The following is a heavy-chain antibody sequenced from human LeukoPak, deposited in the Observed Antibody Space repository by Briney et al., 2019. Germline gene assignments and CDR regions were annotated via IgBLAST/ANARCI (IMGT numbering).Heavy chain of an antibody. V-gene: IGHV4-59*12. Sequence: SETLSLTCTVSGGSISSYYWSWIRQPPGKGLEWIGYIYYSGSTNYNPSLKSRVTISVDTSKNQFSLKLSSVTAADTAVYYCARVRTPTKYYYDSSGYYAWGQGTTVTVSS. J-gene: IGHJ6*02. CDR3: ARVRTPTKYYYDSSGYYA. D-gene: IGHD3-22*01. CDR1: GGSISSYY. CDR2: IYYSGST.